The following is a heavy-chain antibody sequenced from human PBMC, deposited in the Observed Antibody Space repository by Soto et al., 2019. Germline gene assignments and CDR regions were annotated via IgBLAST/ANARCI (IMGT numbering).Heavy chain of an antibody. Sequence: EVQLVESGGGLVQPGGSLRLSCAASGFTFSSYWMHWVRQAPGKGLVWVSRISSDGSTTSYADSVKGRFTISRDNAKNTVYLQMNSLSAEDTAVYYCARAQAVAGTGGYYWGQGAVVTVSS. CDR1: GFTFSSYW. J-gene: IGHJ4*02. D-gene: IGHD6-19*01. V-gene: IGHV3-74*01. CDR3: ARAQAVAGTGGYY. CDR2: ISSDGSTT.